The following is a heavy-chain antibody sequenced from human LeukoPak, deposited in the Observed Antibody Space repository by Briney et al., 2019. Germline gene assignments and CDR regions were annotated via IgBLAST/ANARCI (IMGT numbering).Heavy chain of an antibody. V-gene: IGHV3-21*04. Sequence: SGGSLRLSCAASGFTLSSYSMNWVRQAPGKGLEWVSFISTSSSYIYYADSVKGRFTISRDNAKNTLYLQMNSLRAEDTAVYYCAKDDNYIRFLSWGQGTLVTVSS. J-gene: IGHJ5*02. CDR1: GFTLSSYS. CDR2: ISTSSSYI. CDR3: AKDDNYIRFLS. D-gene: IGHD3-16*01.